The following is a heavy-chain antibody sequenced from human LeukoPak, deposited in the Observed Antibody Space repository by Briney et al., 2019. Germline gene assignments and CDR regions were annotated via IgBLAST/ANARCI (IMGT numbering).Heavy chain of an antibody. V-gene: IGHV3-7*01. CDR2: IKQDGSEK. J-gene: IGHJ3*02. D-gene: IGHD3-10*01. CDR3: ARDANFGYDAFDI. CDR1: GFTFSSYW. Sequence: GGSLRLSCAASGFTFSSYWMSWVRQAPGKGLEWVANIKQDGSEKYYVDSVKGRFTISRDNSKNTLYLQVNSLRAEDTAVYYCARDANFGYDAFDIWGQGTMVTVSS.